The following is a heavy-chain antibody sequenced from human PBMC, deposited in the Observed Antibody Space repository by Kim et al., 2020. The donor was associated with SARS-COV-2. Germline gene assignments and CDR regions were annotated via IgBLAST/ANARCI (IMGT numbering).Heavy chain of an antibody. V-gene: IGHV3-33*01. CDR2: IWYDGSNK. J-gene: IGHJ6*03. CDR3: ARVKLEEADDYDTPYYYYYYMDV. Sequence: GGSLRLSCAASGFTFSSYGMHWVRQAPGKGLEWVAVIWYDGSNKYYADSVKGRFTISRDNSKNTLYLQMNSLRAEDTAVYYCARVKLEEADDYDTPYYYYYYMDVWGKGTTVTVSS. D-gene: IGHD4-17*01. CDR1: GFTFSSYG.